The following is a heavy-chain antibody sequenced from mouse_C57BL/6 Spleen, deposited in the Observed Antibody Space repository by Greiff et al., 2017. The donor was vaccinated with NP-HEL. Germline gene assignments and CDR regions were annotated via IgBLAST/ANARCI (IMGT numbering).Heavy chain of an antibody. Sequence: VQLQQSGPELVKPGASVKMSCKASGYTFTDYNMHWVKQSPGKSLEWIGYINPNNGGTSYNQKFKGKATLTVNKSSSTAYMELRSLTSEDSAVYYCASLIYYGNYGAMDYWGQGTSVTVSS. CDR1: GYTFTDYN. V-gene: IGHV1-22*01. CDR3: ASLIYYGNYGAMDY. J-gene: IGHJ4*01. D-gene: IGHD2-1*01. CDR2: INPNNGGT.